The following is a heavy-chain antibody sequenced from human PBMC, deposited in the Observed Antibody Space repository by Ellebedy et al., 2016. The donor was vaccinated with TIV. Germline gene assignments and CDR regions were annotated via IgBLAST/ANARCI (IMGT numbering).Heavy chain of an antibody. CDR2: ISYDGSNK. D-gene: IGHD3-22*01. CDR3: AKGDYYDSSGYYGY. CDR1: GFTFSSYW. Sequence: GESLKISCAASGFTFSSYWMHWVRQAPGKGLEWVAVISYDGSNKYYADSVKGRFTISRDNSKNTLYLQMNSLRDEDTAVYYCAKGDYYDSSGYYGYWGQGTLVTVSS. J-gene: IGHJ4*02. V-gene: IGHV3-30*18.